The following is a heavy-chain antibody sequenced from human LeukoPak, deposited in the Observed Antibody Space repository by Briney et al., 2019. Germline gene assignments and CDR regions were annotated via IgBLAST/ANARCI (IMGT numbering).Heavy chain of an antibody. V-gene: IGHV3-30*03. CDR3: ARSYEGSGFSD. J-gene: IGHJ4*02. D-gene: IGHD3-3*01. Sequence: GRSLRLSCAASGFIFSEYGMNWVRQASGKGLEWVVFISSDGSDKNYADSVKGRFTISRDNSKNTVYLEMNSLRAEDTAVYYCARSYEGSGFSDWGQGTLVTVSS. CDR1: GFIFSEYG. CDR2: ISSDGSDK.